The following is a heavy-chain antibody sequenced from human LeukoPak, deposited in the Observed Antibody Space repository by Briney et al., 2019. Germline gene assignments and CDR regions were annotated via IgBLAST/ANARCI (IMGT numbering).Heavy chain of an antibody. CDR3: AKHGRRYYDSSGYYHLDY. V-gene: IGHV3-23*01. CDR2: ISGSGGST. J-gene: IGHJ4*02. CDR1: GFTSSSYA. Sequence: GGSLRLSCAASGFTSSSYAMSWVRQAPGKGLEWVSAISGSGGSTYYADSVKGRFTISRDNSKNTLYLQMNSLRAEDTAVYYCAKHGRRYYDSSGYYHLDYWGQGTLVTVSS. D-gene: IGHD3-22*01.